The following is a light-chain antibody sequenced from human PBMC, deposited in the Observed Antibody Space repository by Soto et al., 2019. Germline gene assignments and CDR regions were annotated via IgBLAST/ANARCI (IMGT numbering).Light chain of an antibody. Sequence: DIVMTQSPLSLPVTPGEPASISCRSSQSLLLSNGYNYLDWYLQKPGQSPQLLIYLGSNRASGVPDRFSGSGSGTDFTLKISRVEAEGVGVYYCMQALQSRTFGQGTRVEVK. CDR3: MQALQSRT. J-gene: IGKJ1*01. CDR1: QSLLLSNGYNY. V-gene: IGKV2-28*01. CDR2: LGS.